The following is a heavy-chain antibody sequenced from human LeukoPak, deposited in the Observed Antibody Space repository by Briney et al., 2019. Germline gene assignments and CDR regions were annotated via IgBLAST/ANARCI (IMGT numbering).Heavy chain of an antibody. CDR3: ASRVGYFDY. V-gene: IGHV4-34*01. D-gene: IGHD1-26*01. Sequence: SETLSLTCAVYGGPFSGYYWSWIRQPPGKGLEWIGEINHSGSTNYNPSLKSRVTISVDTSKNQFSLKLSSVTAADTAVYYCASRVGYFDYWGQGTLVTVSS. CDR1: GGPFSGYY. J-gene: IGHJ4*02. CDR2: INHSGST.